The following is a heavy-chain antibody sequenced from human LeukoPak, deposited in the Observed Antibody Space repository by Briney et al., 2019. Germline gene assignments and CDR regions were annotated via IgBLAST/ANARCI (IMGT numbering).Heavy chain of an antibody. CDR2: TYYRSKWYN. Sequence: SQTLSLTCAISGDSVSSNSAAWNWIRQSPSRGLEWLGRTYYRSKWYNDYAVSVKSRITINPDTSKNQFSLQLNSVTPEDTAVYYCAREEVGLLIHLGELSSKYYYDCWGQGTLVTVPS. D-gene: IGHD3-16*02. CDR1: GDSVSSNSAA. CDR3: AREEVGLLIHLGELSSKYYYDC. J-gene: IGHJ4*02. V-gene: IGHV6-1*01.